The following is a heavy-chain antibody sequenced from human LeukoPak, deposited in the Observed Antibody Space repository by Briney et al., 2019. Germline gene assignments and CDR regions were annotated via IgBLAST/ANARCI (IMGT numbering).Heavy chain of an antibody. V-gene: IGHV3-21*01. Sequence: GGSLRLSCAVSGFTFSSYAMSWVRQAPGKGLEWVSTISNSDGKTYYADSVKGRFTISRDNAKNSLYLQMNSLRAEDTAVYYCAREVDYGDYGVFDYWGQGTLVTVSS. D-gene: IGHD4-17*01. CDR3: AREVDYGDYGVFDY. J-gene: IGHJ4*02. CDR1: GFTFSSYA. CDR2: ISNSDGKT.